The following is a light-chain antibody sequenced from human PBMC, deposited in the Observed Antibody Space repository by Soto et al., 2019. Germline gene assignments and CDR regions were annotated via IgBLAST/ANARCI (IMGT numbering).Light chain of an antibody. CDR2: EGS. CDR1: SSDVGSYNL. CDR3: CSYAGSRRV. J-gene: IGLJ2*01. V-gene: IGLV2-23*01. Sequence: QSVLTRPASVSGSPGQSITISCTGTSSDVGSYNLVSWYQQHPGKAPKLMIYEGSKRPSGVSNRFSGSKSGNTASLTISGLQAEDEADYYCCSYAGSRRVFGGGTQLTVL.